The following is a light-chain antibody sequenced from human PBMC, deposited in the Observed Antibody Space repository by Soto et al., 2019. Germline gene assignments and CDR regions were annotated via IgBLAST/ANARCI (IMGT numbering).Light chain of an antibody. Sequence: QSVLTQPPSVSGAPGQTVTISCTGSRSNIEARYAVHWYQQFPGTAPKLLIYENNNRPSGVSDRFSGSKSGTSASLAITGLQAEDEADHYCQSYDSSLTGYVVFGGGTKVTVL. CDR2: ENN. CDR3: QSYDSSLTGYVV. J-gene: IGLJ2*01. V-gene: IGLV1-40*01. CDR1: RSNIEARYA.